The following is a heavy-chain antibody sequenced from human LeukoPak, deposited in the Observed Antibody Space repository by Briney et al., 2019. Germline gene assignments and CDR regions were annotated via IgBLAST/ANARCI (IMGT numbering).Heavy chain of an antibody. V-gene: IGHV4-34*01. CDR1: GSFSGYY. J-gene: IGHJ4*02. CDR2: INHSGST. Sequence: SETLSLTCAVCGSFSGYYWSWIRQPPGKGLEWIGEINHSGSTNYNPSLKSRVTISVDTSKNQFSLKLSSVTAADTAVYYCARMLSLMSPIDYWGQGTLVTVSS. D-gene: IGHD3-10*02. CDR3: ARMLSLMSPIDY.